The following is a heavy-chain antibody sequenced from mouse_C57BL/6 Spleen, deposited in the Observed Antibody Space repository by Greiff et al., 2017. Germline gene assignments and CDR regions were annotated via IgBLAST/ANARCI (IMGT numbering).Heavy chain of an antibody. CDR2: INPSSGYT. CDR3: ARTLYGNYYYFDY. CDR1: GYTFTSYW. Sequence: QVQLKESGAELAKPGASVKLSCKASGYTFTSYWMHWVKQRPGQGLEWIGYINPSSGYTKYNQKFKDKATLTADKSSSTAYMQLSSLTYEDSAVYYCARTLYGNYYYFDYWGQGTTLTVSS. D-gene: IGHD2-1*01. V-gene: IGHV1-7*01. J-gene: IGHJ2*01.